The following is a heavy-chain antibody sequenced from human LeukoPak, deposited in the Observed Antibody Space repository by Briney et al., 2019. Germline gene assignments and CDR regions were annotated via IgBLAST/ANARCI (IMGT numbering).Heavy chain of an antibody. CDR2: INSNGDT. CDR3: ARDRVLDGSDQLDS. CDR1: GGSISGYH. Sequence: KPSETLSLTCTVSGGSISGYHWIWIRQPAGKGLEWIGRINSNGDTVYNPSLKSRATMSLDMTNNQFSLKLSSVTAADTAVYYRARDRVLDGSDQLDSWGPGTLVTVSS. J-gene: IGHJ5*01. V-gene: IGHV4-4*07. D-gene: IGHD3-10*01.